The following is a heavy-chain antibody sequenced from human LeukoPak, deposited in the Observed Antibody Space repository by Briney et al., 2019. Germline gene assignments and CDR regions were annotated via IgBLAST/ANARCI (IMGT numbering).Heavy chain of an antibody. D-gene: IGHD4-17*01. CDR1: GDSITSNY. J-gene: IGHJ5*02. V-gene: IGHV4-59*01. Sequence: PSETLSLTCTVSGDSITSNYWSWIRQPPGKGLEWIGYIYDSGSTKYNPSLKGRVTISVDTSKNQFSLKLTSVTAADTAVYYCARCRDEFGDYGFTSWGQGTLVTVSS. CDR3: ARCRDEFGDYGFTS. CDR2: IYDSGST.